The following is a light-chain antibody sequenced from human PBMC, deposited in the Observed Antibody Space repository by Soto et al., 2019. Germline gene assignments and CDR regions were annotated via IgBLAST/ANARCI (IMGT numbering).Light chain of an antibody. CDR1: SSDIGSYNL. V-gene: IGLV2-23*02. CDR2: EDS. J-gene: IGLJ2*01. CDR3: CSYAGGSSVV. Sequence: QSVLTQPASVSGSPGQSITISCAGTSSDIGSYNLVSWYQQHPDKAPKLIIFEDSKRPSGVSIRFSASKSGNTASLTISGLQAEDGAHYYCCSYAGGSSVVFGGGTKLTVL.